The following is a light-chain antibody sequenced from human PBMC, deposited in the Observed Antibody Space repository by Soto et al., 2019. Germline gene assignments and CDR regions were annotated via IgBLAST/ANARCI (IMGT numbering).Light chain of an antibody. CDR1: QSISSW. CDR2: KAS. Sequence: DIQMTQSPSTLSASVGDRVPITCRASQSISSWLAWYQQKPGKAPKIMIYKASSLESGVPSRFSGSGSGTECTLTISSLQPDDVAIYYCQQYINYPWTLGQGTKVDIK. J-gene: IGKJ1*01. V-gene: IGKV1-5*03. CDR3: QQYINYPWT.